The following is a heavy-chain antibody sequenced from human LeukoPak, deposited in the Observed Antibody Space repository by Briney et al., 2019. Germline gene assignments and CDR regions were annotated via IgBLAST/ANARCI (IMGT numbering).Heavy chain of an antibody. D-gene: IGHD3-10*01. V-gene: IGHV3-7*01. CDR3: ARDSGSAYYYNSGTYYYDSFDF. CDR1: GFTFSSYW. Sequence: GGSLRLSCTVSGFTFSSYWMTWVLHPPGKGLEWVANIRQDESEKYYADSVKGRFTISRDNAKNSLYLHMNSLRAEDTAVYYCARDSGSAYYYNSGTYYYDSFDFWGQGTTVTVSS. J-gene: IGHJ3*01. CDR2: IRQDESEK.